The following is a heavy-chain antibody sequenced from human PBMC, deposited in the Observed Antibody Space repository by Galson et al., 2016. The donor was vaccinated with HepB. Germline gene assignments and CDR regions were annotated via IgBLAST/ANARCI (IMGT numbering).Heavy chain of an antibody. Sequence: SLRLSCAASGFLLRSYAMNWVRQAPGKGLEWVSAISGSGGDTYYTDSVKGRFTISRDISKSMLFLQMSSPSAEDTATYYCAKGLGSGGYYGFDYWGQGTLVTVSS. V-gene: IGHV3-23*01. CDR3: AKGLGSGGYYGFDY. CDR1: GFLLRSYA. CDR2: ISGSGGDT. J-gene: IGHJ4*02. D-gene: IGHD3-10*01.